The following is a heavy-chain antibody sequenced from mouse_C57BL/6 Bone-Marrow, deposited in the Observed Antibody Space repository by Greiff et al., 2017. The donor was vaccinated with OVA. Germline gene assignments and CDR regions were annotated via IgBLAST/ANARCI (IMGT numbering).Heavy chain of an antibody. CDR3: VYSYYYAMDY. J-gene: IGHJ4*01. D-gene: IGHD2-1*01. Sequence: QVQLQQPGAELVMPGASVKLSCKASGYTFTSYWMHWVKQRPGQGLEWIGEIDPSDSYTNYNQKFKGKSTLTVDKSSSTAYMQLSSLTSEDAAVYYSVYSYYYAMDYWGQGTSVTVSA. CDR1: GYTFTSYW. V-gene: IGHV1-69*01. CDR2: IDPSDSYT.